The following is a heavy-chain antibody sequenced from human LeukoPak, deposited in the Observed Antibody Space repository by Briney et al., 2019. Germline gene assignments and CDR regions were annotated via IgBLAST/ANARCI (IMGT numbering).Heavy chain of an antibody. CDR3: ARDGGTGWYYPDY. CDR2: ISYDGSNK. D-gene: IGHD6-19*01. CDR1: GFTFNSYA. Sequence: PGRSLRLSCAASGFTFNSYAIHWVRQAPGKGLEGVAIISYDGSNKYYADSVKGRFTISRDNSKNTLYLQMNSLRAEDTAVYYCARDGGTGWYYPDYWGQGTLVTVSS. V-gene: IGHV3-30-3*01. J-gene: IGHJ4*02.